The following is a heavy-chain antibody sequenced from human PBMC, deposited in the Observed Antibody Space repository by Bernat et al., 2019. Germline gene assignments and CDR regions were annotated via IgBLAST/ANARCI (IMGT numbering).Heavy chain of an antibody. J-gene: IGHJ4*01. D-gene: IGHD3-9*01. Sequence: QVQLQESGPGLVKPSETLSLTCTVSGGSISSYYWSWIRQPPGKGLEWIGYIYYSGSTNYNPSLKSRVTISVDTSKNQFSLKLSSVTAADTAVYYCARGPYSDVLTGYVYYFDYWGHGTLVTVSS. CDR3: ARGPYSDVLTGYVYYFDY. CDR2: IYYSGST. V-gene: IGHV4-59*01. CDR1: GGSISSYY.